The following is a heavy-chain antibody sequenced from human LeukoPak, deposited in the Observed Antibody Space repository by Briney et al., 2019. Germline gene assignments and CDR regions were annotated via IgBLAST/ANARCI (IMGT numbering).Heavy chain of an antibody. Sequence: PGGSLRLSCATSGFTFSDYWMSWFRHSPEKGLEWVADIKQDGSDKKYVDSVKGRFTISRDNAKKSLYLQMDSLRAEDTAVYYCARSLWPADYWGQGTLVTVSS. CDR1: GFTFSDYW. CDR2: IKQDGSDK. CDR3: ARSLWPADY. D-gene: IGHD3-10*01. V-gene: IGHV3-7*01. J-gene: IGHJ4*02.